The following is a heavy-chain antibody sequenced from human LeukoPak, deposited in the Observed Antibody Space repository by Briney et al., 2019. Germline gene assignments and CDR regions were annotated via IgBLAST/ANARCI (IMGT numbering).Heavy chain of an antibody. CDR2: IGGGGGSR. CDR3: ARDSGTTVGYFDY. CDR1: GFTFNRYG. V-gene: IGHV3-23*01. D-gene: IGHD4-23*01. Sequence: QPGGSLRLSCAASGFTFNRYGMSWVRQAPGKGLEWVSGIGGGGGSRYHADSVKGRFTISRDNSKNTLYLQMNSLRAEDTAVYYCARDSGTTVGYFDYWGQGTLVTVSS. J-gene: IGHJ4*02.